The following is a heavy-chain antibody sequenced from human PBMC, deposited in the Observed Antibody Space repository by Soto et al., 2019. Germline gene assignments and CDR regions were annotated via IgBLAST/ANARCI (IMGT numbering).Heavy chain of an antibody. Sequence: SETLSLTCTVSGVPISTDDYYWTWIRQPPGKGLEWIGYIYYSGSTYYNWSLKSRVTISIDTSKNQSSLNLSSVTAADTAVYYCASGKGVDGSQYLDYWGQGTLVTVSS. J-gene: IGHJ4*02. CDR3: ASGKGVDGSQYLDY. D-gene: IGHD1-26*01. CDR1: GVPISTDDYY. CDR2: IYYSGST. V-gene: IGHV4-30-4*01.